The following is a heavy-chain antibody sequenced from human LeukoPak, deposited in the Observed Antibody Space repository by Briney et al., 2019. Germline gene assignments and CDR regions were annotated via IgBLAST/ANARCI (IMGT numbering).Heavy chain of an antibody. CDR3: AKGGYSGYYYDSSGYFEY. V-gene: IGHV3-23*01. J-gene: IGHJ4*02. D-gene: IGHD3-22*01. Sequence: GGSLRLSCAASGFTFSSYAMSWVRQAPGKGLEWVSAISGSGRSTYYADSVKGRFTTSRDNSKNTLYLQMDSLRAEDTAVYYCAKGGYSGYYYDSSGYFEYWGQGTLVTVSS. CDR1: GFTFSSYA. CDR2: ISGSGRST.